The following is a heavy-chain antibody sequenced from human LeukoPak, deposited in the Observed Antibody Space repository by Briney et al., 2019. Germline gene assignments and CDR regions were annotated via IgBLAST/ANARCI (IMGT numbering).Heavy chain of an antibody. CDR2: ISYDGSNK. V-gene: IGHV3-30-3*01. Sequence: GRSLRLSCAASGFTFSSYAMHWVRQAPGKGLEWVAVISYDGSNKYYADSVKGRFTISGDNSKNTLYLQMNSLRAEDTAVYYCVSPLADFWSGPDYYYGMDVWGQGTTVTVSS. CDR1: GFTFSSYA. J-gene: IGHJ6*02. D-gene: IGHD3-3*01. CDR3: VSPLADFWSGPDYYYGMDV.